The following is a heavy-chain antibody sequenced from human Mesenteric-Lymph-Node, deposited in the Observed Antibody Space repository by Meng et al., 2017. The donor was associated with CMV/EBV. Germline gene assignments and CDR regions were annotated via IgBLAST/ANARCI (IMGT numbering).Heavy chain of an antibody. CDR2: INHRGST. CDR3: ARSSGAAMVTSDY. J-gene: IGHJ4*02. CDR1: GGPFRNYY. V-gene: IGHV4-34*01. D-gene: IGHD5-18*01. Sequence: CAVYGGPFRNYYWTWIRQAPGKGLEWIGDINHRGSTNYNPSFKSRVTMSVVTSKKQISLKMTSVTAADTASYYCARSSGAAMVTSDYWGQGTLVTVSS.